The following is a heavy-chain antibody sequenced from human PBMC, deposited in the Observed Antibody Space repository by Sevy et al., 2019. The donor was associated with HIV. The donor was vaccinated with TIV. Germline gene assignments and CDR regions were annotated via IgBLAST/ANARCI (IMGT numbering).Heavy chain of an antibody. Sequence: GGSLRLSCAASTFDFSSSGMNWVRQAPGKGLEWVTFIRYDGTTKYYRDSVKGRFTISRDNSKNTVYLQMNSLRAEDTAVYYCAKDVYDSSGYYPMGAFDIWGQGTMVTVSS. D-gene: IGHD3-22*01. V-gene: IGHV3-30*02. J-gene: IGHJ3*02. CDR3: AKDVYDSSGYYPMGAFDI. CDR2: IRYDGTTK. CDR1: TFDFSSSG.